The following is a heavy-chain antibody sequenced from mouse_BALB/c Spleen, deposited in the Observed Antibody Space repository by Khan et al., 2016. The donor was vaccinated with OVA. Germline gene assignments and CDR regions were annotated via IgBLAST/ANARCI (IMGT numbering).Heavy chain of an antibody. J-gene: IGHJ4*01. Sequence: QLEESGPGLVKPSQSVSLTCTVNGYSITSNYAWNWIRQFPGNKLEWVGYISYSGSTNYNPTFKSRLSITRDTSKNQFFLLLQSVTTEDSATYYYAGGKYYGYALDYWGQGTSVTVSS. CDR2: ISYSGST. CDR3: AGGKYYGYALDY. D-gene: IGHD1-1*01. CDR1: GYSITSNYA. V-gene: IGHV3-2*02.